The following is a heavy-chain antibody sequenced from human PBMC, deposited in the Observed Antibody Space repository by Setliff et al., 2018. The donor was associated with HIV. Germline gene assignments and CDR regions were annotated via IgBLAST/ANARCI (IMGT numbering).Heavy chain of an antibody. CDR3: AAYRSGAHWFDP. Sequence: PSETLSLTCTVSGGSISGHYWNWIRQPAGGGLEWIGRIYTSGSTNYNPSLKSRATMSIDTSKKQFSLKLNSVTAADTAVYYCAAYRSGAHWFDPWGQGTLVTVSS. CDR2: IYTSGST. D-gene: IGHD1-1*01. V-gene: IGHV4-4*07. CDR1: GGSISGHY. J-gene: IGHJ5*02.